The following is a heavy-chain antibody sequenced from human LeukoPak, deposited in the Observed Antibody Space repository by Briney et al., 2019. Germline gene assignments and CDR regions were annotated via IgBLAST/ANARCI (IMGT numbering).Heavy chain of an antibody. CDR3: ARTIVVPAAEVYYYYYMDV. D-gene: IGHD2-2*01. V-gene: IGHV4-59*01. CDR1: GGSISSYY. J-gene: IGHJ6*03. CDR2: ISYSGST. Sequence: SETLSLTCTVSGGSISSYYWSWVRQPPGKGLEWIGYISYSGSTNYNPSLKSRVTISVDTSKNQFSLKLSSVTAADTAVYYCARTIVVPAAEVYYYYYMDVWGKGTTATVSS.